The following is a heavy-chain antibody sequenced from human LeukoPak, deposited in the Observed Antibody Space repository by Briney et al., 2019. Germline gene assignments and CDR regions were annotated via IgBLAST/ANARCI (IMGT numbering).Heavy chain of an antibody. D-gene: IGHD3-22*01. J-gene: IGHJ6*03. CDR1: GYTFTSYD. V-gene: IGHV1-8*01. Sequence: ASVKVSCKASGYTFTSYDINWVRQATGQGLEWMGWMNPNSGNTGYAQKFQGRVTMTRNTSISTAYMELCSLRSEDTAVYYCARGIRHYYDSSGRTRRYYYYYMDVWGKGTTVTVSS. CDR3: ARGIRHYYDSSGRTRRYYYYYMDV. CDR2: MNPNSGNT.